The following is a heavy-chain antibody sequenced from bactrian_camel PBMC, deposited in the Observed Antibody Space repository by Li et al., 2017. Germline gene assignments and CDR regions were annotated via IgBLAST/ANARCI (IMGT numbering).Heavy chain of an antibody. Sequence: VQLVESGGGSVQPGGSLRLSCAVSGGSVNLNCVGWFRQGPGKGLEWVSAINSGGGRTYYADSVKGRFTISQDSANDRVYLDMNSLKPEDSALYYCAATW. V-gene: IGHV3S40*01. J-gene: IGHJ1*01. CDR1: GGSVNLNC. CDR2: INSGGGRT.